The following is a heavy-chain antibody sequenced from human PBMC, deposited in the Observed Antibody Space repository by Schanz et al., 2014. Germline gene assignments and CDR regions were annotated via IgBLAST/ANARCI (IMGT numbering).Heavy chain of an antibody. J-gene: IGHJ4*02. CDR2: ISRDGTTS. D-gene: IGHD2-2*01. Sequence: QVQLVESGGGLVKPGGSLRLSCAASGFIFNDYYMNWIRQAPGKGLEWLSYISRDGTTSYYADSVKGRFTISRDNXXNSLYLQMNSLRAEDTAVYYCERFQSPHQPFDYWGQGTLVTVSS. V-gene: IGHV3-11*04. CDR1: GFIFNDYY. CDR3: ERFQSPHQPFDY.